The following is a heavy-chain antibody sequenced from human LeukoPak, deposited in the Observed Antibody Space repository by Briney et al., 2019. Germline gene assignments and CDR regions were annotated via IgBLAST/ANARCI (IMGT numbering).Heavy chain of an antibody. CDR3: ARVGVPGWFDP. CDR1: GGSISNYY. J-gene: IGHJ5*02. CDR2: IYYSGST. Sequence: SETLSLTCTVSGGSISNYYWSWIRQPPGKGLEWIGYIYYSGSTNYNPSLKSRVTISVDTSKNQFSLKLNSVTAADTAVYYCARVGVPGWFDPWGQGTLVTVSS. D-gene: IGHD3-16*01. V-gene: IGHV4-59*01.